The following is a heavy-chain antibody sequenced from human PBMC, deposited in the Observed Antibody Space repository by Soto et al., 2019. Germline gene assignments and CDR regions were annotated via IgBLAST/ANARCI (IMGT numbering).Heavy chain of an antibody. Sequence: QVRLQQWGAGLVKPSETLSLSCDVYGGSLSGYYWTWIRQVPGKGLEWIGEINHSASTNNNPSLKSRVAMSVDTCNNQFSMKLHSVTAADPAVYFCARGGGRGGGIDAFDIWGQGTMVTVSS. V-gene: IGHV4-34*02. CDR2: INHSAST. J-gene: IGHJ3*02. D-gene: IGHD2-15*01. CDR1: GGSLSGYY. CDR3: ARGGGRGGGIDAFDI.